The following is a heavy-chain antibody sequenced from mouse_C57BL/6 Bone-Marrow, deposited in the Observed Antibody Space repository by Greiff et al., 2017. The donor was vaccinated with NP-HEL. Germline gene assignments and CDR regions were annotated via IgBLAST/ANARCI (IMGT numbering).Heavy chain of an antibody. D-gene: IGHD2-14*01. CDR2: IYPRSGNT. CDR1: GYTFTSYG. Sequence: QVQLQQSGAELARPGASVKLSCKASGYTFTSYGISWVKQRTGQGLEWIGEIYPRSGNTYYNEKFKGKATLTADKSSSTAYMELLSLTSADSAVYFCARYRWPPFAYWGQGTLVTVSA. CDR3: ARYRWPPFAY. V-gene: IGHV1-81*01. J-gene: IGHJ3*01.